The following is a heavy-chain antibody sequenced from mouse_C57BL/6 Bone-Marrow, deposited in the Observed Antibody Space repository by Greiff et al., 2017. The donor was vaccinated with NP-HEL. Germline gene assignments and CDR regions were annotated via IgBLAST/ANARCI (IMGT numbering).Heavy chain of an antibody. CDR1: GFNIKDDY. J-gene: IGHJ3*01. Sequence: VQLQQSGAELVRPGASVKLSCTASGFNIKDDYMHWVKQRPEQGLEWIGWLDPENGDTEYASKFQGKATITADTSSNTAYLQLSSLTSEDTAVYYCTTGYYGSAYWGQGTLVTVSA. CDR3: TTGYYGSAY. CDR2: LDPENGDT. D-gene: IGHD1-1*01. V-gene: IGHV14-4*01.